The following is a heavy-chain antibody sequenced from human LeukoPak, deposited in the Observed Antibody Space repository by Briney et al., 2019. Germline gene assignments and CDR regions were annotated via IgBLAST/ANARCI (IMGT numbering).Heavy chain of an antibody. Sequence: GGSLRLSCAASGFTFSNCAMSWVRQAPGKGLEWVSDISGSGGSTYHADSVKGRFTISRDNSKNTLYLRMNSLRAEDTAVYYCAKYLYPYYYYGMDVWGQGTTVTVSS. D-gene: IGHD2-8*01. CDR1: GFTFSNCA. CDR2: ISGSGGST. J-gene: IGHJ6*02. V-gene: IGHV3-23*01. CDR3: AKYLYPYYYYGMDV.